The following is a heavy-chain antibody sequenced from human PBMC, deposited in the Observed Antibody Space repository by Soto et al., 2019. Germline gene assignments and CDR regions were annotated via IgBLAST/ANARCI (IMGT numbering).Heavy chain of an antibody. CDR3: ARQESNYDILTGYSVYYFDY. D-gene: IGHD3-9*01. Sequence: TSETLSLTCTVSGGSISSYYWSWIRQPPGKGLEWIGYIYYSGSTNYNPSLKSRVTISVDTSENQFSLKLSSVTAADTAVYYCARQESNYDILTGYSVYYFDYWGQGTLVTVPS. V-gene: IGHV4-59*08. CDR2: IYYSGST. CDR1: GGSISSYY. J-gene: IGHJ4*02.